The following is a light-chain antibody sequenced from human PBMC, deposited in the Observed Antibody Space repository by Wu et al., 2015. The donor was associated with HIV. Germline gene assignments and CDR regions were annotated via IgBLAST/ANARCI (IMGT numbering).Light chain of an antibody. CDR3: QQYNSYPYS. CDR1: QSINSW. J-gene: IGKJ2*03. CDR2: KAS. Sequence: DIQMTQSPSTLSASVGDRVTITCRASQSINSWLAWYQQKPGKAPKLLIYKASNLESGVPSRFSGSGSGTEFTLTVSSLQPDDFATYHCQQYNSYPYSFGQGTKLEIK. V-gene: IGKV1-5*03.